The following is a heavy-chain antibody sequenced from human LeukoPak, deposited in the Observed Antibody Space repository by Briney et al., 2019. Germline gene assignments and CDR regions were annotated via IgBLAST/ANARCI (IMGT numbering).Heavy chain of an antibody. V-gene: IGHV4-59*02. D-gene: IGHD6-19*01. J-gene: IGHJ6*02. CDR3: ARDRLAVAGNYYYYGLDV. Sequence: GSLRLSCAASGFSVSSYYMNWIRQPPGKGLEWIGYIYYSGRTNYNPSLKSRVTISVDTSKSQFSLKLSSVTAADTAVYYCARDRLAVAGNYYYYGLDVWGQGATVTVSS. CDR1: GFSVSSYY. CDR2: IYYSGRT.